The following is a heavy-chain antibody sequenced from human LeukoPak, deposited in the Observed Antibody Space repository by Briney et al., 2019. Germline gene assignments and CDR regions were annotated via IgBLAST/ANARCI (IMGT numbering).Heavy chain of an antibody. V-gene: IGHV3-74*01. CDR2: ISTNRSGT. J-gene: IGHJ6*02. Sequence: PGGSLRLSCAASGFTFSRYWMHWLRQAPGKGLVWVSRISTNRSGTTYADSVKGRFTISRDNGRNTLYLQMYSLRAEDTAVYYCASYLTSIPSGMDVWGQGTTVAVSS. CDR1: GFTFSRYW. CDR3: ASYLTSIPSGMDV. D-gene: IGHD2/OR15-2a*01.